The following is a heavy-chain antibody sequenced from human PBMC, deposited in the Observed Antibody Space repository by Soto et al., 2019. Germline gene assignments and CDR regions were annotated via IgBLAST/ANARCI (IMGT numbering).Heavy chain of an antibody. CDR1: GSSISSSSYY. J-gene: IGHJ5*02. V-gene: IGHV4-39*01. Sequence: SETLSLTCTVSGSSISSSSYYWGWIRQPPGKGLEWIGSIYYSGSTYYNPSLKSRVTISVDTSKSQFSLKLTSVTAADTAVYYCASPKIAFYNWFDPWGQGTLVT. CDR3: ASPKIAFYNWFDP. CDR2: IYYSGST. D-gene: IGHD3-3*02.